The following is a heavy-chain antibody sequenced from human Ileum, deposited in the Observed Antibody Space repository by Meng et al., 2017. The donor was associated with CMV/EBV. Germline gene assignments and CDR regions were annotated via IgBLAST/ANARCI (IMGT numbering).Heavy chain of an antibody. CDR3: ARDSSPWGVVAASIGGV. V-gene: IGHV3-30*04. CDR1: GFTFSSYA. Sequence: GGSLRLSCAATGFTFSSYAMHWVRQAPGKGLEWVAFISYDGSNKYYADAVKGRLTISRDNSKSTLYLEVDSLRAEDTAVYYCARDSSPWGVVAASIGGVWGQGTTVTVSS. D-gene: IGHD2-2*02. CDR2: ISYDGSNK. J-gene: IGHJ6*02.